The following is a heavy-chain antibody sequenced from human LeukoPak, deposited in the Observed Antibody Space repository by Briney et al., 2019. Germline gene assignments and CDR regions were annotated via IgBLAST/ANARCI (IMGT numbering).Heavy chain of an antibody. D-gene: IGHD3-9*01. V-gene: IGHV3-21*01. CDR3: ARLAYDILTGYYSGSVDY. Sequence: SGGSLRLSCAASGFTFSSYSMNWVRQAPGKGLEWVSSISSSSSYIYYADSVKGRFTISRDNAKNSLYLQMNSLRAEDTAVYYCARLAYDILTGYYSGSVDYWGQGTLVTVSS. CDR1: GFTFSSYS. J-gene: IGHJ4*02. CDR2: ISSSSSYI.